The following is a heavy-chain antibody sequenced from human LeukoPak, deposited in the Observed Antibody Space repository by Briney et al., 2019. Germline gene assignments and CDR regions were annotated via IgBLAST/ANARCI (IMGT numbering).Heavy chain of an antibody. J-gene: IGHJ4*02. CDR2: IWYDGSNK. Sequence: RRSLRLSCAASGFTFSSYGMHWVRQAPGKGLEWVAVIWYDGSNKYYADSVKGRFTISRDNSKNTLYLQMNSLRAEDTAVYYCARGIAAAGLDYWGQGTLVTVSS. CDR3: ARGIAAAGLDY. CDR1: GFTFSSYG. D-gene: IGHD6-13*01. V-gene: IGHV3-33*01.